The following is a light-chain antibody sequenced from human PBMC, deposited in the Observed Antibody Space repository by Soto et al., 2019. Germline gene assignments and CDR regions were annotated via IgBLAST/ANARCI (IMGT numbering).Light chain of an antibody. CDR1: QIISSW. J-gene: IGKJ4*01. V-gene: IGKV1-5*01. Sequence: DIPMTQSPSTLSASVGDRVTISCRASQIISSWLAWYQQKPEKAPKLLIYDASSLESGVPSRFSGSGSGTEFTLTISSLQPDDFATYYCQQYNSYPLTFGGGTKVEIK. CDR2: DAS. CDR3: QQYNSYPLT.